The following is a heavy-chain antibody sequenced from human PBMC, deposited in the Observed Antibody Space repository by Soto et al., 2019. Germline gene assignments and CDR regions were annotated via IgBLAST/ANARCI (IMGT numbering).Heavy chain of an antibody. CDR2: ISYDGSNK. V-gene: IGHV3-30*18. Sequence: GGSLRLSCAASGFTSGFTFSTYGMHWVRQVPGKGLEWVAVISYDGSNKYYADSVKGRFTIARDNSKNTLYLQMNSLRAEATAVYYCAKVIDATDCSSSSCSHAFHIWGQGTMVTVSS. J-gene: IGHJ3*02. D-gene: IGHD2-2*01. CDR1: GFTFSTYG. CDR3: AKVIDATDCSSSSCSHAFHI.